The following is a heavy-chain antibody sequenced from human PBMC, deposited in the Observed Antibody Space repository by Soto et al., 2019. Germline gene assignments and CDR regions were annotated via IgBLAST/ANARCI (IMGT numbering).Heavy chain of an antibody. CDR2: IYDGGTT. CDR3: ARGPSGDKVDY. D-gene: IGHD7-27*01. Sequence: QVQLQESGPRLVSPSQTLSLTCTVSGGSISSAAYCWSWIRQSPDKGLEWIGHIYDGGTTYSSPSLKGRVTISADTSETQFSLKPNSVSAADTAVYYCARGPSGDKVDYWGQGIQVTVSS. V-gene: IGHV4-30-4*01. CDR1: GGSISSAAYC. J-gene: IGHJ4*02.